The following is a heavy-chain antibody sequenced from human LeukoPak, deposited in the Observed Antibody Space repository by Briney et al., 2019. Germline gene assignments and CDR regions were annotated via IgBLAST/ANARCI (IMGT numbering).Heavy chain of an antibody. Sequence: PSGTLSLTCAVSGGSISSSHWWSWVRQPPGKGLEWIGEIYHSGSTNYNPSLKSRITISVDKSKNQFSLKLSSVTAADTAVYYCARDFCSSTSCYRGVVWYWGQGTLVTVSS. CDR2: IYHSGST. J-gene: IGHJ4*02. CDR1: GGSISSSHW. V-gene: IGHV4-4*02. D-gene: IGHD2-2*01. CDR3: ARDFCSSTSCYRGVVWY.